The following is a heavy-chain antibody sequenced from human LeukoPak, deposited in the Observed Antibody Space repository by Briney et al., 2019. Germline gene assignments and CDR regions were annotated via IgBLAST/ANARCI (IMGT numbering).Heavy chain of an antibody. CDR3: ARELKTSGFDP. CDR1: GITFSSYE. D-gene: IGHD6-19*01. J-gene: IGHJ5*02. Sequence: SGGSLTLSCAASGITFSSYEMNWVRQAPGKGLEWVSYISTSATRLDYADSVKGQFTISRDNARNSLYLQMDSLRAEDTAVYYCARELKTSGFDPWGQGTLVTVSS. CDR2: ISTSATRL. V-gene: IGHV3-48*03.